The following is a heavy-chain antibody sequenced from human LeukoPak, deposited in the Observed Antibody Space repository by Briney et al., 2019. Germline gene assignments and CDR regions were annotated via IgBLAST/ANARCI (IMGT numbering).Heavy chain of an antibody. CDR2: ISPSGGST. CDR1: GYTFTSNY. V-gene: IGHV1-46*01. J-gene: IGHJ4*02. D-gene: IGHD5-12*01. Sequence: GASVKVSCKAFGYTFTSNYMHWVRQAPGQGPEWMGVISPSGGSTTYAQKFQGRVTLTRDMSTSTDYLELSSLRSEDTAVYYCARGRGYSGYETKFGFDYWGQGTLVTVSS. CDR3: ARGRGYSGYETKFGFDY.